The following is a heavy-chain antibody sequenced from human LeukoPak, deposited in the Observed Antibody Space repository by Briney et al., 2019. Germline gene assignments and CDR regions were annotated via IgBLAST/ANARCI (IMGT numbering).Heavy chain of an antibody. D-gene: IGHD6-19*01. CDR2: ISSSSSTI. CDR1: GFTFSSYS. J-gene: IGHJ4*02. Sequence: PGGSLRLSCAASGFTFSSYSMNWVRQAPGKGLEWVSYISSSSSTIYYADSVKGRFTISRDNAKNSLYLQMNSLRAEGTAVYYCARDRVSGWPGARVFDYWGQGTLVTVSS. CDR3: ARDRVSGWPGARVFDY. V-gene: IGHV3-48*01.